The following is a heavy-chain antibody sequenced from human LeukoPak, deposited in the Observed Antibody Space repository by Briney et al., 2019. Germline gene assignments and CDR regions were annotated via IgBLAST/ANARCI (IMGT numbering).Heavy chain of an antibody. J-gene: IGHJ4*02. D-gene: IGHD3-10*01. V-gene: IGHV4-4*07. CDR3: ARDVWFGAGRTFDY. Sequence: SETLSLTCTVSDGSISSFYWNWIRQSAGKGLEWIGRIYTSGSTNYNPSLKSRVTISVDTSKNQFSLKLSSVTAADTAVYYCARDVWFGAGRTFDYWGQGTLVTVSS. CDR2: IYTSGST. CDR1: DGSISSFY.